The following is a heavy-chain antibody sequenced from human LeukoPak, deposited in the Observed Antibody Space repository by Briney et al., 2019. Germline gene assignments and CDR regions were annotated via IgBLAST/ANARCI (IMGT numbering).Heavy chain of an antibody. Sequence: GGSLRLSCAASGFTFSSYSMNWVRQAPGKGLEWVSAISGDSRYIYYADSVKGRFTISRDNSKNTLYLQMNSLRAEDTAVYYCARDVPVDYYYYYMDVWGKGTTVTVSS. J-gene: IGHJ6*03. CDR2: ISGDSRYI. V-gene: IGHV3-21*04. CDR1: GFTFSSYS. CDR3: ARDVPVDYYYYYMDV.